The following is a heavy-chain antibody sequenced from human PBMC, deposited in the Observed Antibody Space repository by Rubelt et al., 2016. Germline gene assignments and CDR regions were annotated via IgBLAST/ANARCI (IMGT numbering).Heavy chain of an antibody. Sequence: VRLVESGGGVVPPGRSLRLSCTASTILFSGYDFHWVRQAPGKGLEWVAVLSGSGGYTNYVDSVKGRVTISRDDSKNTVYRKQSSRRVEDTALYYCAKDRRYSSSRYAMDVWGQGTTVIVSS. CDR3: AKDRRYSSSRYAMDV. D-gene: IGHD6-13*01. CDR2: LSGSGGYT. V-gene: IGHV3-23*04. CDR1: TILFSGYD. J-gene: IGHJ6*02.